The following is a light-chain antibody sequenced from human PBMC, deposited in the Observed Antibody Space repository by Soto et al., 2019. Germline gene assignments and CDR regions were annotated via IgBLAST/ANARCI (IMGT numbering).Light chain of an antibody. J-gene: IGKJ5*01. CDR1: QCVSSSY. V-gene: IGKV3-15*01. Sequence: IVWPQSPGTLSLAPRERAALSCRAIQCVSSSYLAWYQQKLGQAPRLLIYGASTRATGIPDRFSGGGSGTEFTLTISSLQSEDFVVYYCQQYNSWPPIAFGQGTRLEIK. CDR2: GAS. CDR3: QQYNSWPPIA.